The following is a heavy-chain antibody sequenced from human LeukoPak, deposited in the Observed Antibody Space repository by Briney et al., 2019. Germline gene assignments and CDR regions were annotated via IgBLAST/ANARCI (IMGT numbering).Heavy chain of an antibody. J-gene: IGHJ4*02. CDR3: AKDGDTGAAGYYFDY. Sequence: HPRRSLRVSCAASGFTFSSYAMHWVRQAPGKGLEWVAVISYDGREKYYADSVKGRFTISRDNSKNTLYLQMNSLRDEDTALYRCAKDGDTGAAGYYFDYWGQGTLVTVSS. CDR1: GFTFSSYA. CDR2: ISYDGREK. D-gene: IGHD5-18*01. V-gene: IGHV3-30*04.